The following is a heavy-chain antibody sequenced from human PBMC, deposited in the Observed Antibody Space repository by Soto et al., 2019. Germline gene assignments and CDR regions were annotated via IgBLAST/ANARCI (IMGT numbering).Heavy chain of an antibody. CDR1: GGTFSSYA. J-gene: IGHJ6*02. CDR3: ARQVYYGMDV. V-gene: IGHV1-69*06. CDR2: IIPIFGTA. Sequence: SVKVSCKASGGTFSSYAISWVRQAPGQGLEWMGGIIPIFGTANYAQKFQGRVRFTADKSTSTAYMELSSLRSEDTAVYYCARQVYYGMDVWGQGTTVTVYS.